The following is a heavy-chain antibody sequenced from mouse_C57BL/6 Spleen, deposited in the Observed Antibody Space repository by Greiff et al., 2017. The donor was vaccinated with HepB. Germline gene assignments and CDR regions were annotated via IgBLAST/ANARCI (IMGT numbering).Heavy chain of an antibody. CDR1: GYTFTSYW. CDR2: IYPGSGST. V-gene: IGHV1-55*01. Sequence: QVQLKQPGAELVKPGASVKMSCKASGYTFTSYWITWVKQRPGQGLEWIGDIYPGSGSTNYNEKFKSKATLTVDTSSSTAYMQLSSLTSEDSAVYYCARGGYNYAMDYWGQGTSVTVSS. J-gene: IGHJ4*01. D-gene: IGHD3-1*01. CDR3: ARGGYNYAMDY.